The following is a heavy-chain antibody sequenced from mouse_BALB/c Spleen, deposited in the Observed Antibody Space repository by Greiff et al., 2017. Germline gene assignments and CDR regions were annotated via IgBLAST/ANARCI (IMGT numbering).Heavy chain of an antibody. V-gene: IGHV3-2*02. CDR2: ISYSGST. D-gene: IGHD2-10*02. J-gene: IGHJ4*01. CDR3: ALYGNYYAMDY. Sequence: EVKLMESGPGLVKPSQSLSLTCTVTGYSITSDYAWNWIRQFPGNKLEWMGYISYSGSTSYNPSLKSRISITRDTSKNQFFLQLNSVTTEDTATYYCALYGNYYAMDYWGQGTSVTVSS. CDR1: GYSITSDYA.